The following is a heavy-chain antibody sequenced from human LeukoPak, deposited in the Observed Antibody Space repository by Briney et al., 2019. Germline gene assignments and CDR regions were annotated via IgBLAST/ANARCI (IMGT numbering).Heavy chain of an antibody. CDR3: ARGAYYDSSGYSPE. V-gene: IGHV1-69*05. CDR1: GCTFSSYA. D-gene: IGHD3-22*01. CDR2: IIPIFCTA. J-gene: IGHJ4*02. Sequence: SVKVSCKASGCTFSSYAISWVRQAPGQGLEWMGGIIPIFCTANYAQKFQGRVTITTDECTSPAYMELSSLRSEDTAVYYCARGAYYDSSGYSPEWGQGTLVTVSS.